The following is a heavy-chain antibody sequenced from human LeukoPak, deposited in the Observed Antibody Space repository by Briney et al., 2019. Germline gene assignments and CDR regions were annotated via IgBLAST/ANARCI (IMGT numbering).Heavy chain of an antibody. V-gene: IGHV1-18*01. Sequence: ASVKVSCKASGYTFTXYGISWVRQAPGQGLEWMGWISAYNGNTNYAQKLQGRVTMTTDTSTSTAYMELSSLRSEDTAVYYCARPGSGYYLDYWGQGTLVTVSS. CDR2: ISAYNGNT. J-gene: IGHJ4*02. CDR1: GYTFTXYG. CDR3: ARPGSGYYLDY. D-gene: IGHD3-22*01.